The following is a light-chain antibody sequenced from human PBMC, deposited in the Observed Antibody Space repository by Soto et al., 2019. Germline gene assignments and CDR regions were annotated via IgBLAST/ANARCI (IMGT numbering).Light chain of an antibody. V-gene: IGKV4-1*01. CDR1: QSVLSSSNNKNY. CDR2: WAS. Sequence: DIVMTQSPESLAVSLGERATINCKSSQSVLSSSNNKNYLAWSQQKPGQPPKVLIYWASTRESGVPDRFSGGGSGTEFTLTISSLQAEDVAVYYGDQHYNVPVTCGGGSRVEI. J-gene: IGKJ4*01. CDR3: DQHYNVPVT.